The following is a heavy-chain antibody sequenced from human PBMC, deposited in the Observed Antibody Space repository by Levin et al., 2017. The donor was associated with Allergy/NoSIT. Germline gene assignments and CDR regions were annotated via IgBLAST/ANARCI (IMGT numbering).Heavy chain of an antibody. J-gene: IGHJ4*02. CDR3: ARDSTAVSSDY. D-gene: IGHD4-11*01. V-gene: IGHV3-21*01. CDR2: ISSRSSNI. Sequence: GGSLRLSCAASGFTFSNYSMNWVRQAPGKGLEWVSSISSRSSNIYYADSVKGRFTISRDNAKNSLYLQMNSLRAEDTAMYYCARDSTAVSSDYWGQGTLVTVSS. CDR1: GFTFSNYS.